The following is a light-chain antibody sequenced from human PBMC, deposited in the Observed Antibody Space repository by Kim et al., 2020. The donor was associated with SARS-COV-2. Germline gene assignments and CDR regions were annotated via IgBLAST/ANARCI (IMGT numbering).Light chain of an antibody. V-gene: IGLV3-1*01. Sequence: ESAGQPASIACLGAKLGDNYASWYKKKPGRSPVLVIFHDAKRPSGIPERFSGSNSGNTATLTISGTQAMDEADYFCQAWDSTTVAFGGGTQLTVL. CDR3: QAWDSTTVA. J-gene: IGLJ3*02. CDR1: KLGDNY. CDR2: HDA.